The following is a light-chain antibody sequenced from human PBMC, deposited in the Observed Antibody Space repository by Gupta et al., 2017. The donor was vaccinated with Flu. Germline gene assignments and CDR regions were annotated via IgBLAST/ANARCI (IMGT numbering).Light chain of an antibody. J-gene: IGLJ3*02. CDR1: SSDIGNYNL. Sequence: QSALTQPASVSGSPGQSITISCTGTSSDIGNYNLVSWYQQYPGKAPKLMIYEVTKRPAGASNRFSGSKSGNTASLTISGLQAEDEADYYCCSYVGGSSWVFGGGTKLTVL. CDR3: CSYVGGSSWV. CDR2: EVT. V-gene: IGLV2-23*02.